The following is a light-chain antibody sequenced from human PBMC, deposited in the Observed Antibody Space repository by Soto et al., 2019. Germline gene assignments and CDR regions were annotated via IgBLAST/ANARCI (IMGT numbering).Light chain of an antibody. CDR3: QQYAGSPRT. CDR1: QNLGTLY. Sequence: EIVLTQAPGTLSLSSAERGTLSCRASQNLGTLYLAWFQQKSGQAPRLLIYSASRRATGIPDRFTGSGSGTDFTLTINRVEPEDFAVYFCQQYAGSPRTFGQGTKVDI. CDR2: SAS. J-gene: IGKJ1*01. V-gene: IGKV3-20*01.